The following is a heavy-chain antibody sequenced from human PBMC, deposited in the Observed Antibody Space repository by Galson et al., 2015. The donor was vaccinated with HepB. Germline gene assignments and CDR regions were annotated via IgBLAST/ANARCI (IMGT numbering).Heavy chain of an antibody. V-gene: IGHV1-18*01. CDR1: GYTFTSYG. CDR3: ARDGQRGGVRGRQRWFDP. J-gene: IGHJ5*02. D-gene: IGHD3-10*01. Sequence: SVKVSCKASGYTFTSYGISWVRQAPGQGLEWMGWISAYNGSTNYAQKLQGRVTMTTDTSTSTAYMELRSLRSDDTAVYYCARDGQRGGVRGRQRWFDPWGQGTLVTVSS. CDR2: ISAYNGST.